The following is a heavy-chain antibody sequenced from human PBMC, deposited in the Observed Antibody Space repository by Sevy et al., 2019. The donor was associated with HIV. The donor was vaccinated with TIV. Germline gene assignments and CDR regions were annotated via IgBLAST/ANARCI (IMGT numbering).Heavy chain of an antibody. J-gene: IGHJ4*02. Sequence: GGSLRLSCAASGFTFSTYAMNWVHQAPGEGLEWVSYISGSSSTIYYADSVKGRFTISRDNARNSLYLQMNSLRDEDTAVYYCARAGRDYGFLFSYWGQGTLVTVSS. CDR3: ARAGRDYGFLFSY. CDR2: ISGSSSTI. CDR1: GFTFSTYA. V-gene: IGHV3-48*02. D-gene: IGHD4-17*01.